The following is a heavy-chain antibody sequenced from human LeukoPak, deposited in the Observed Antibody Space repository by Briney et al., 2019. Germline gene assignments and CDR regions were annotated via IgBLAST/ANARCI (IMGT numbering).Heavy chain of an antibody. J-gene: IGHJ6*03. D-gene: IGHD3-22*01. Sequence: SETLSLTCTVSGGSISYYYWSWLRQPPGKRLEWIGYIYNSGTTRYNPSLMSRVTISVDTSKNQFSLSLRSVTAADTAVYYCARDSRYSDNSGYYYGHYYMDVWGKGTTVTVSS. CDR1: GGSISYYY. CDR3: ARDSRYSDNSGYYYGHYYMDV. CDR2: IYNSGTT. V-gene: IGHV4-59*01.